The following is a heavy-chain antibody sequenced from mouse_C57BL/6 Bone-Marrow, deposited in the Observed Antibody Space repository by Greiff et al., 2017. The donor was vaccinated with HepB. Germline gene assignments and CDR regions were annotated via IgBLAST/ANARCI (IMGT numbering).Heavy chain of an antibody. CDR3: AREADGSSYYFDY. D-gene: IGHD1-1*01. Sequence: EVKLVESGGGLVKPGGSLKLSCAASGFTFSSYAMSWVRQTPEKRLEWVATISDGGSYTYYPDNVKGRFTISRDNAKNNLYLQMSHLKSEDTAMYYCAREADGSSYYFDYWGQGTTLTVSS. J-gene: IGHJ2*01. V-gene: IGHV5-4*01. CDR2: ISDGGSYT. CDR1: GFTFSSYA.